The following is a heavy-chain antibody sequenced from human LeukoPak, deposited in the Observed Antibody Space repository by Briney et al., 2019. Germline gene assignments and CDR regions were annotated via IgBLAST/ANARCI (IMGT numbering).Heavy chain of an antibody. CDR2: ISSSSSTI. V-gene: IGHV3-48*04. Sequence: GGSLRLSCAASGFTFSSYSMNWVRQAPGKGLEWVSYISSSSSTIYYADSVKGRFTISRDNAKNSLYLQMNSLRAEDTAVYYCARHLNDFWSGYYFDYWGQGTLVTVSS. CDR1: GFTFSSYS. CDR3: ARHLNDFWSGYYFDY. J-gene: IGHJ4*02. D-gene: IGHD3-3*01.